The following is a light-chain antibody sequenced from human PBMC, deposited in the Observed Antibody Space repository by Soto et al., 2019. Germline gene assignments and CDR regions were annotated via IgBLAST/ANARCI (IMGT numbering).Light chain of an antibody. J-gene: IGLJ1*01. CDR2: SNN. Sequence: QSALTQPPSASGTPGQRVTISCSGSSSNIGSNTVNWYQQLPGTAPKLLIYSNNQRPSGVPDRFSGSKSGTSASLAISGLQPEDEADYYCAAWDDSLNGGYVFGSGTKVTLL. CDR3: AAWDDSLNGGYV. CDR1: SSNIGSNT. V-gene: IGLV1-44*01.